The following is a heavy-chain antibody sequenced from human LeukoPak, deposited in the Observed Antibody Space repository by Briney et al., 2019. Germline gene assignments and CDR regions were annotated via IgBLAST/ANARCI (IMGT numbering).Heavy chain of an antibody. CDR2: ISGSGDTP. J-gene: IGHJ4*02. CDR1: GFTFSSYA. D-gene: IGHD4-23*01. CDR3: AKEVVTLYLDH. Sequence: GGTLRLFCAASGFTFSSYAVSWVRQAPGKGLEWGSAISGSGDTPHYADSVRGRFSISRDNSKNTLYLQMNSLRAEDTAVYYCAKEVVTLYLDHWGQGALVTVSS. V-gene: IGHV3-23*01.